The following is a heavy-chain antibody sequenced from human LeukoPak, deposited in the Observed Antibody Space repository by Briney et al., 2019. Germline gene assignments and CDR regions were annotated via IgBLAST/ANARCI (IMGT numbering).Heavy chain of an antibody. J-gene: IGHJ6*02. CDR3: ARGGGLDV. CDR1: GFTFSSYW. CDR2: INHNGNVD. V-gene: IGHV3-7*03. Sequence: GGSLRLSCAASGFTFSSYWMNWARQAPGKGLEWVASINHNGNVDYYVDSVKGRFTISRDNAKNSLYLQMSNLRAEDTAVYFCARGGGLDVWGQGATVTVSS. D-gene: IGHD1-26*01.